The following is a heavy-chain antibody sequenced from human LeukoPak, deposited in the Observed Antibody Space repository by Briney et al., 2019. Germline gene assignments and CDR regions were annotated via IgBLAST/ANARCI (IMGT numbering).Heavy chain of an antibody. V-gene: IGHV4-4*07. CDR2: IFSSGTT. J-gene: IGHJ4*02. CDR1: GGSISGYY. D-gene: IGHD5-18*01. Sequence: PSETLSLTCTVSGGSISGYYWSWIRQPAGKGLEWIGRIFSSGTTNYNPSLKSRVTMSVDTSKNHFSLKLSSVTAADTAVYYCAKYIFGPDYFEYWGQGTLVTISS. CDR3: AKYIFGPDYFEY.